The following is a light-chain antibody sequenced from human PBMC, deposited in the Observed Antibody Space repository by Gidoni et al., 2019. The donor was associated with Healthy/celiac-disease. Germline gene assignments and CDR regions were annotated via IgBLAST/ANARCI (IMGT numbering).Light chain of an antibody. CDR2: DDS. V-gene: IGLV3-21*02. CDR1: NIGSKS. Sequence: SYVLTQPPSVSVAPGQTARITCGGNNIGSKSVHWYQQKPGQAPVLVGYDDSDRPSGLPARFSGSNSGNTATLTISRVEAGDEADYYCQVWDSSSDHVVFGGGTKLTVL. CDR3: QVWDSSSDHVV. J-gene: IGLJ2*01.